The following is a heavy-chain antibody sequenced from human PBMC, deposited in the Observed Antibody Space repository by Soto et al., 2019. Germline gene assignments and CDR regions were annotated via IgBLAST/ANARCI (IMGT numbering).Heavy chain of an antibody. CDR1: GGAFGRYS. V-gene: IGHV1-69*01. Sequence: QVQLEQSGPEGKRPGTSVKVSCKASGGAFGRYSVSWVRQAPGQGLEWIGGVIPVFNTSNYSLKFQGRVAIFADLSTSTVFMELRSLRSEDTALYYCARGDEMTAVTIFEYWGQGTLVTFSS. D-gene: IGHD4-17*01. CDR3: ARGDEMTAVTIFEY. CDR2: VIPVFNTS. J-gene: IGHJ4*02.